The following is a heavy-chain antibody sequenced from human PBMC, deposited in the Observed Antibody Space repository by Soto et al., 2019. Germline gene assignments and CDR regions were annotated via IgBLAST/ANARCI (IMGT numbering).Heavy chain of an antibody. CDR1: GGSISSGGYS. CDR2: IYHSGST. D-gene: IGHD3-10*01. Sequence: SETLSLTCAVSGGSISSGGYSWSWIRQPPGKGLEWIGYIYHSGSTNYNPSLKSRVTISVDTSKNQFSLKLSSVTAADTAVYYCARVWGGAFDIWGQGTMVTVSS. V-gene: IGHV4-30-2*01. CDR3: ARVWGGAFDI. J-gene: IGHJ3*02.